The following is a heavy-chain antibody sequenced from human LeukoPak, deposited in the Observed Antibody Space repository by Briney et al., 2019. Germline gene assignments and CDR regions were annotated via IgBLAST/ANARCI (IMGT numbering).Heavy chain of an antibody. D-gene: IGHD5-18*01. Sequence: GGSLRLSCAASGFTFSSYSMNCVRQAPGKGLEWVSSISSSSSYIYYADSVKGRFTISRDNAKNSLYLQMNSLRAEDTAVYYCARDRGYSYGRGIDYWGQGTLVTVSS. CDR3: ARDRGYSYGRGIDY. CDR2: ISSSSSYI. V-gene: IGHV3-21*01. CDR1: GFTFSSYS. J-gene: IGHJ4*02.